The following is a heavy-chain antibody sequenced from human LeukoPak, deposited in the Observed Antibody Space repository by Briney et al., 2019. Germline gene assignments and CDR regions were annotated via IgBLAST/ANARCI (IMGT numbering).Heavy chain of an antibody. D-gene: IGHD4-23*01. J-gene: IGHJ1*01. CDR1: GGSLSAYY. V-gene: IGHV4-34*01. CDR3: GRYLDYGRNSRLFQH. CDR2: INHGGST. Sequence: SETLSLTCAVYGGSLSAYYWSWLRQPPGKGLEWVGEINHGGSTNYNPSLKSRVTISLNKSKKKFSLTLKSADAADAAGFYCGRYLDYGRNSRLFQHWGQGTLVTVSS.